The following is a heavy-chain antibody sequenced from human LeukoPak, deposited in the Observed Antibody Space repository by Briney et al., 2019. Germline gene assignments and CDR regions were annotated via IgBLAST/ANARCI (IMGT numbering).Heavy chain of an antibody. J-gene: IGHJ5*02. CDR3: ASDTYRYSSSSGFDP. CDR2: IIPISGTA. V-gene: IGHV1-69*01. Sequence: ASVKVSCKASGGTFSSYAISWVRQPPGDGHEWMGGIIPISGTANYAHKFQGSVTITSDESTSTAYMELSSLRSEDTAVYYCASDTYRYSSSSGFDPWGQGTLVTVSS. CDR1: GGTFSSYA. D-gene: IGHD6-6*01.